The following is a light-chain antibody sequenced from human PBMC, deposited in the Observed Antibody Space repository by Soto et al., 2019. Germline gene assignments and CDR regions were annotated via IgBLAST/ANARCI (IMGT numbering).Light chain of an antibody. V-gene: IGKV3-11*01. Sequence: EIVLTQSPATLSLSPGERATLSCRARHSVSLYLAWYQQKPGQAPRLLIYDASNRDPGIPARFSGSGSGTDFTLTINSLEPEDSAVYYCQQRPNWYTCGQGTKVEI. CDR3: QQRPNWYT. CDR1: HSVSLY. J-gene: IGKJ2*01. CDR2: DAS.